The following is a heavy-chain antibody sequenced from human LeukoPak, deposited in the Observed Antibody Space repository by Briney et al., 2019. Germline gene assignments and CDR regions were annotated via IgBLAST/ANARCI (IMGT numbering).Heavy chain of an antibody. CDR3: AKVREDRYYNSRGFYLDY. D-gene: IGHD3-22*01. CDR1: GFTLSSYG. V-gene: IGHV3-30*18. Sequence: PGGSLRLSCAASGFTLSSYGMHWVRQAPGKGLEWVAAISYDGSDKYYTDSVKGRFTISRVNSENTLYLQMSSLRSEDTAIYYCAKVREDRYYNSRGFYLDYWGQGTLVTVSS. J-gene: IGHJ4*02. CDR2: ISYDGSDK.